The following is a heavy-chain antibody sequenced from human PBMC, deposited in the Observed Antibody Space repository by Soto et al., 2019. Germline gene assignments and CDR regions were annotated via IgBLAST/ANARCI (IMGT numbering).Heavy chain of an antibody. CDR2: ISYDGSNK. D-gene: IGHD1-26*01. V-gene: IGHV3-30*18. CDR3: ANTPESDSGSYYHYYYYGMDV. J-gene: IGHJ6*02. CDR1: GFTFSSYG. Sequence: QVQLVESGGGVVQPGRSLRLSCAASGFTFSSYGMHWVRQAPGKGLEWVAVISYDGSNKYYADSVKGRFTISRDTSKNTLYLQMNSLRAEDTAVYYCANTPESDSGSYYHYYYYGMDVWGQGTTVTVSS.